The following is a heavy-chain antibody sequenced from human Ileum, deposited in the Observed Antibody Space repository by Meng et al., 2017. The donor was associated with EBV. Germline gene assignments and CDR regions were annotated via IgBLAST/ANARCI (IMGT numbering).Heavy chain of an antibody. CDR3: ARKPTSAALDY. D-gene: IGHD6-13*01. J-gene: IGHJ4*02. Sequence: QVQSLQSGAAVTSPGASVKVSCKASGFTFTNYGFTWVRQAPGQGLEWMGWISANNGDRHYAQKFQDRVTLTTDGYTPTVYMELRSLRSDDTAVYFCARKPTSAALDYWGQGTLVTVSS. CDR2: ISANNGDR. V-gene: IGHV1-18*01. CDR1: GFTFTNYG.